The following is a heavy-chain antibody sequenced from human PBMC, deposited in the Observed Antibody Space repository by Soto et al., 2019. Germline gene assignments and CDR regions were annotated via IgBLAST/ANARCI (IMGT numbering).Heavy chain of an antibody. D-gene: IGHD4-17*01. V-gene: IGHV1-69*06. CDR1: GGTFTNYF. CDR3: ARVSYGDYGLDF. J-gene: IGHJ4*02. Sequence: VHLVQSGAEVRKPGSSVNVSCKASGGTFTNYFITWVRQAPGXXLEWMGGIIPIFGTTNYAQKFQGRLTMTADKSTTTAYMELTSLRFEDTAIYYCARVSYGDYGLDFWGQGTLVTVSS. CDR2: IIPIFGTT.